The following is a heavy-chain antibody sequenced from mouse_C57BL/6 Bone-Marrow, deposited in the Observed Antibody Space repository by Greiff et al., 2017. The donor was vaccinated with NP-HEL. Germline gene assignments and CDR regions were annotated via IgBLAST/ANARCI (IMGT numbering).Heavy chain of an antibody. Sequence: EVMLVESGGDLVKPGGSLKLSCAASGFTFSSYGMSWVRQTPDQRLEWVATISRGGGYTYYPDSVKGRFTISRDNAKNTLYLQMSSLKSEDTAMYYCASPYDYDVAWFAYWGQGTLVTVSA. D-gene: IGHD2-4*01. V-gene: IGHV5-6*01. J-gene: IGHJ3*01. CDR2: ISRGGGYT. CDR3: ASPYDYDVAWFAY. CDR1: GFTFSSYG.